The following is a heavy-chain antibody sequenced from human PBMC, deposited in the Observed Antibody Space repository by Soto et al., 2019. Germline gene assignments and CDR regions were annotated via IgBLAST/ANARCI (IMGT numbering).Heavy chain of an antibody. D-gene: IGHD2-21*01. J-gene: IGHJ2*01. Sequence: QVQLVQSGAEVKKPGASVKVSCTTYGYTFSDYFLHWVRQAPGQGPEWMGFINPKRGGTEYAQKFQGRVTMTRDTSSSKVYMDLSGLKSDDTAIYYCARDSGIPGRYWYFGLWGRGTLVTVSS. CDR2: INPKRGGT. V-gene: IGHV1-2*02. CDR1: GYTFSDYF. CDR3: ARDSGIPGRYWYFGL.